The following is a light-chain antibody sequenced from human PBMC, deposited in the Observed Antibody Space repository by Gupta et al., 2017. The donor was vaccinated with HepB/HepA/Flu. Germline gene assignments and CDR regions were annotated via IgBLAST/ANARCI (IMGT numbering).Light chain of an antibody. J-gene: IGLJ3*02. CDR1: SSDVGRYNY. CDR2: EVS. Sequence: QSALTQPPSASGSPGQSVTISCTGTSSDVGRYNYVSWYQQHPGKAPKLMIFEVSKRPSGVPDRFSGPKSGNTASLTVSGLQAEDEADYYCSSYAGSNNLWVFGGGTKLTVL. CDR3: SSYAGSNNLWV. V-gene: IGLV2-8*01.